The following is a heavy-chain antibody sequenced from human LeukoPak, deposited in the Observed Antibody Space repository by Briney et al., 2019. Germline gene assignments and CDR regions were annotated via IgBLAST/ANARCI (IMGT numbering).Heavy chain of an antibody. CDR2: INHSGST. CDR1: GGSFSGYY. J-gene: IGHJ4*02. CDR3: ARARETYYDILTGYQTLNYFDY. V-gene: IGHV4-34*01. Sequence: KPSETLPLTCAVYGGSFSGYYWSWIRQPPGKGLEWIGEINHSGSTNYNPSLKSRVTISVDTSKNQFSLKLSSVTAADTAVYYCARARETYYDILTGYQTLNYFDYWGQGTLVTVSS. D-gene: IGHD3-9*01.